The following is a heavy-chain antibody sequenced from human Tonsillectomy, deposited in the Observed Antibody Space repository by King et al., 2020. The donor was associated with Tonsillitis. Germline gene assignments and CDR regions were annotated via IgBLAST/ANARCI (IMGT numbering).Heavy chain of an antibody. V-gene: IGHV3-30*01. CDR2: ISYDGSNK. D-gene: IGHD5-18*01. J-gene: IGHJ4*02. CDR1: GFTFSNFA. Sequence: VQLVESGGGVVQPGRSLRLSCAASGFTFSNFAMHWVRQAPGKGLEWVAVISYDGSNKFYADSVKGRFTISRDNSKNTLWLQMNSLRAEDTAVYYCARARGYSYGFDFWGLGTLVTVSS. CDR3: ARARGYSYGFDF.